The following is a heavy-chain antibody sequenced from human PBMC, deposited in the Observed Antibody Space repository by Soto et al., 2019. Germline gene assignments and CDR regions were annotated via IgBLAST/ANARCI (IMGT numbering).Heavy chain of an antibody. CDR2: FDPEDGET. V-gene: IGHV1-24*01. Sequence: ASVKVSFKVSGYTLTELSMHWVRQAPGKGLEWMGGFDPEDGETIYAQKFQGRVTMTEDTSTDTAYMELSSLRSEDTAVYYCATDLFRFLEALPGRYAFDIWGQGTMVTVSS. CDR1: GYTLTELS. D-gene: IGHD6-6*01. J-gene: IGHJ3*02. CDR3: ATDLFRFLEALPGRYAFDI.